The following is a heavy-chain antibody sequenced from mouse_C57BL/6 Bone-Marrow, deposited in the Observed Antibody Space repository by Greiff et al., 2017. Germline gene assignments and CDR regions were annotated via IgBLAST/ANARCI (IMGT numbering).Heavy chain of an antibody. CDR3: ARSGYLLLSL. CDR2: INPSNGGT. D-gene: IGHD2-1*01. CDR1: GYTFTSYW. J-gene: IGHJ2*01. V-gene: IGHV1-53*01. Sequence: QVQLQQPGTELVKPGASVKLSCKASGYTFTSYWMHWVKQRPGQGLEWIGNINPSNGGTKYTEKFQSKSTMTLDKSASTAYMQLSSLTSEDSALYYVARSGYLLLSLWGQGTTLTVSS.